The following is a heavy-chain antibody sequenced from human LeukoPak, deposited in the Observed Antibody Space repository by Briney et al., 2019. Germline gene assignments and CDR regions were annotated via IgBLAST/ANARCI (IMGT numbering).Heavy chain of an antibody. CDR2: ISSSGLTI. D-gene: IGHD3-3*01. Sequence: GGSLRLSCAASGFTFSSYEMNWVRQAPGKGLEWISYISSSGLTIYYADSVKGRFTISRDNSKNSLYLQMNSLRAEDTAVYYCAKAFSDFWSHFDIWGQGTMVTVSS. CDR1: GFTFSSYE. CDR3: AKAFSDFWSHFDI. V-gene: IGHV3-48*03. J-gene: IGHJ3*02.